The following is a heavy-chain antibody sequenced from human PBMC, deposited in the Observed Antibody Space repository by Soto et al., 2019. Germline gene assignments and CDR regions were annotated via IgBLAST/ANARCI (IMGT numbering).Heavy chain of an antibody. D-gene: IGHD6-6*01. CDR1: GYTFTSYG. CDR2: ISAYNGNT. V-gene: IGHV1-18*01. Sequence: ASVKVSCKAPGYTFTSYGISWQPQAPRQGLEWMGWISAYNGNTNYAQKLQGRVTMTTDTSTSRGYMELRSRRSDDTAVYCYARYSLYTSSWLPGHDYYYYYRDVWGRGTRGTAAS. CDR3: ARYSLYTSSWLPGHDYYYYYRDV. J-gene: IGHJ6*03.